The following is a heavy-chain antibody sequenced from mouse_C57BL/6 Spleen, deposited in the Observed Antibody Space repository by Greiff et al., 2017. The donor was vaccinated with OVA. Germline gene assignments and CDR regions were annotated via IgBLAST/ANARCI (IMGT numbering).Heavy chain of an antibody. CDR1: GFSLSTSGMG. CDR2: IYWDDDK. Sequence: QVTLKESGPGILQSSQTLSLTCSFSGFSLSTSGMGVSWIRQPSGKGLEWLAHIYWDDDKRYNPSLKSRLTIAKDTSRNQVFLKITSVDTADTATYYCARNVGYFDVWGTGTTVTVSS. CDR3: ARNVGYFDV. V-gene: IGHV8-12*01. J-gene: IGHJ1*03.